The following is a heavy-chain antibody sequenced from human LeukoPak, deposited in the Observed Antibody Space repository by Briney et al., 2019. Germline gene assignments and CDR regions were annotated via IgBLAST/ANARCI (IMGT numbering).Heavy chain of an antibody. CDR2: ISGSGGST. D-gene: IGHD5-12*01. J-gene: IGHJ4*02. CDR1: GFTFSSYA. Sequence: GGSLRLSRAASGFTFSSYAMSWVRQAPGKGLEWVSAISGSGGSTYYADSVKGRFTISRDNSKNTLYLQMNSLRAEDTAVYYCAKFGDGYNYFDYWGQGTLVTVSS. V-gene: IGHV3-23*01. CDR3: AKFGDGYNYFDY.